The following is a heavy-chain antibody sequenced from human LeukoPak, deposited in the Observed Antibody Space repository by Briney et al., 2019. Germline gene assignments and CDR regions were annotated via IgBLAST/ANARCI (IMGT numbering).Heavy chain of an antibody. J-gene: IGHJ5*02. CDR3: ARESGYHGSGFDP. D-gene: IGHD3-10*01. Sequence: GGSLRLSCAASGFTFSNYWMSWVRQAPGKGLEWVANIKQDGSEKYYVDSVKGRFTISRDNAKNTLYLQMNSLRDEDTAVYYCARESGYHGSGFDPWGQGTLVTVSS. CDR2: IKQDGSEK. V-gene: IGHV3-7*01. CDR1: GFTFSNYW.